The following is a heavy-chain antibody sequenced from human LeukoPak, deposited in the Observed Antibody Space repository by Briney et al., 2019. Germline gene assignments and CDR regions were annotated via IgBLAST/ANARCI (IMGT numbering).Heavy chain of an antibody. CDR1: GFTFSSYA. J-gene: IGHJ4*02. D-gene: IGHD1-26*01. V-gene: IGHV3-23*01. Sequence: GGSRKLSCAASGFTFSSYATSWVRQPPGKGLEWASAISGSGGSTYYADSVKGRFTISRDNSKNTLYLQMNSLRAEDTAVYYCAKGTVGARNWYFDYWGQGTLVTVSS. CDR2: ISGSGGST. CDR3: AKGTVGARNWYFDY.